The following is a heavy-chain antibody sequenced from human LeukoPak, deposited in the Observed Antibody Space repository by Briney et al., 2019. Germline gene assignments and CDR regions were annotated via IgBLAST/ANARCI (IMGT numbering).Heavy chain of an antibody. V-gene: IGHV3-15*01. CDR2: IKSKTDGATT. D-gene: IGHD3-22*01. CDR1: GFTFNHAW. Sequence: GGSLRLACAAAGFTFNHAWMNWVRQAEGKVLEWVGRIKSKTDGATTEYAAPVKGRFTISRDDSKNTLYLQMNSLKTEDTAVYYCTTVGSSRYYYYFDYWGQGSLVTVSS. J-gene: IGHJ4*02. CDR3: TTVGSSRYYYYFDY.